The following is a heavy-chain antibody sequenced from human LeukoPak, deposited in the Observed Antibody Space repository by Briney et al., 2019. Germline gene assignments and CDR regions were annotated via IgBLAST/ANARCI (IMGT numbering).Heavy chain of an antibody. J-gene: IGHJ5*02. CDR2: ISSSGNTI. D-gene: IGHD4-23*01. CDR1: GFTFSSSD. CDR3: ARDKDGGWFDP. V-gene: IGHV3-48*01. Sequence: PGGSLRLSCAASGFTFSSSDMHWVRQAPGKGLAWVSYISSSGNTIYYADSVKGRFTISRDNSKNTMNLQMNSLRADDTAVYYCARDKDGGWFDPWGQGTLVTVSS.